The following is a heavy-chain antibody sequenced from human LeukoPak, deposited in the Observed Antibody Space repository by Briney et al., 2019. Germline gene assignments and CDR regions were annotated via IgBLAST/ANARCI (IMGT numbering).Heavy chain of an antibody. CDR1: GFTFSSYA. Sequence: GGSLRLSCAASGFTFSSYAMHWVRQAPGKGLEWVAVISYDGSNKYYADSVKGRFTISRDNSKNTLYLQMNSLRAEDTAVYYCATEMATTLDYWGQGTLVTVSS. J-gene: IGHJ4*02. V-gene: IGHV3-30*04. D-gene: IGHD5-24*01. CDR3: ATEMATTLDY. CDR2: ISYDGSNK.